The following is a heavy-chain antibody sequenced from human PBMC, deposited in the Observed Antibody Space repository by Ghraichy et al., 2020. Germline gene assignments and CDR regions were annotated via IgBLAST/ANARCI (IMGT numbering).Heavy chain of an antibody. CDR3: AGGRGLVVAGNLRYFAS. CDR2: INHSGST. Sequence: SETLSLTCAVYGGSFSGYYWSWIRQPPGKGLEWIGEINHSGSTNYNPSLKSRVTISVDTSKNQFSLKLSSVIAADTAVYYCAGGRGLVVAGNLRYFASWGPGTLFPVPS. J-gene: IGHJ4*01. D-gene: IGHD6-19*01. V-gene: IGHV4-34*01. CDR1: GGSFSGYY.